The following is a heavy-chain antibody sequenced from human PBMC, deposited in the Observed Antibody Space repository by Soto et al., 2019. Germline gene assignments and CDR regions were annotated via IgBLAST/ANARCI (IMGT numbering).Heavy chain of an antibody. J-gene: IGHJ4*02. CDR3: AKDLAEIAVAGTGFDY. CDR2: TSFDGSNQ. CDR1: GFSLSRYG. Sequence: GGSLRLSCAASGFSLSRYGMLWVRQAPGKGLEWVAVTSFDGSNQYYADSVKGRFTLSRDSSKNTLYLQMNSLRAEDTAVYYCAKDLAEIAVAGTGFDYWGQGTLVTVSS. V-gene: IGHV3-30*18. D-gene: IGHD6-19*01.